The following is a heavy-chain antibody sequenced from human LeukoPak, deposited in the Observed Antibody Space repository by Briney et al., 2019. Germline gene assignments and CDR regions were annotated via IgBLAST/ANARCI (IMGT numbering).Heavy chain of an antibody. CDR2: ISRGSSYI. D-gene: IGHD1-26*01. Sequence: GGSLRLSCAASGFTFSSYSMNWFRQAPGKGLEWVSSISRGSSYIYYADSVKGRFTISRDNAKNSLYLQMNSLRAEDTAVYYCAREEYSGSHYFDYWGQGTLVTVSS. V-gene: IGHV3-21*01. CDR3: AREEYSGSHYFDY. CDR1: GFTFSSYS. J-gene: IGHJ4*02.